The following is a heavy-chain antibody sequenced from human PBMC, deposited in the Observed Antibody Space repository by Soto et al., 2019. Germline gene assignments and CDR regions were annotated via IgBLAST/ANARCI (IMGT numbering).Heavy chain of an antibody. Sequence: QVQLVQSGGEVKRPGASVQVSCKTSGYTFSNYGITWVRQAPGQPLEWLGWISLYSYGTNYAQKFQDGVSMTTDTSTTTAYMDLRSLRSDDTAVYYCARVVPGAEAWFGPWGQGTLVTVSS. J-gene: IGHJ5*02. V-gene: IGHV1-18*01. CDR2: ISLYSYGT. D-gene: IGHD2-2*01. CDR3: ARVVPGAEAWFGP. CDR1: GYTFSNYG.